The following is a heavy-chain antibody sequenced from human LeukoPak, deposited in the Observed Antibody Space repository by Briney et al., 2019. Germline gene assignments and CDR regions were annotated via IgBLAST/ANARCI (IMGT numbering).Heavy chain of an antibody. V-gene: IGHV3-15*01. J-gene: IGHJ4*02. CDR3: ARGLYCVFD. D-gene: IGHD5/OR15-5a*01. CDR2: IRSKTAGGTT. Sequence: PGGSLRLSCADSRFSFTDAWMTWVRQAPGKGLEWVGRIRSKTAGGTTDLAARVKGRFSISRDDSKNTLYLQMNSLKTEDTAVYYCARGLYCVFDWGQGTLVTVST. CDR1: RFSFTDAW.